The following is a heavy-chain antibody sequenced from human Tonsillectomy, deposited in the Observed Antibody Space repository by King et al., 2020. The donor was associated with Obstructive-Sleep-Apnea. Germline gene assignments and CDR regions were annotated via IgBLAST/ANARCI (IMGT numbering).Heavy chain of an antibody. CDR3: TYETSSSSRWFDP. CDR1: GFSFSSYW. D-gene: IGHD6-6*01. Sequence: VQLVESGGGLVQPGGSLRLSCAASGFSFSSYWMHWVRQAPGKGLVWVSRINSDGSSTGYADSVKGRFTISRDNAKNTLYLQMNSPRVEDTAVYYCTYETSSSSRWFDPWGQGTLVTVSS. J-gene: IGHJ5*02. V-gene: IGHV3-74*01. CDR2: INSDGSST.